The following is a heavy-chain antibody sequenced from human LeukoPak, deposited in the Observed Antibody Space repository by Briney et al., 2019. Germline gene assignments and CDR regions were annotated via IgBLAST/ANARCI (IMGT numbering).Heavy chain of an antibody. V-gene: IGHV3-7*04. CDR1: GFTFNNYW. CDR2: IKQDGSEK. Sequence: GGSLRLSCAATGFTFNNYWMSWVRQAPGKGLECVANIKQDGSEKFYVDSVKGRFTISRDNAKNSLYLQMNSLRTEDTAVNYCARPSRGSTPAYWVQGTLVTVSS. D-gene: IGHD1-26*01. CDR3: ARPSRGSTPAY. J-gene: IGHJ4*02.